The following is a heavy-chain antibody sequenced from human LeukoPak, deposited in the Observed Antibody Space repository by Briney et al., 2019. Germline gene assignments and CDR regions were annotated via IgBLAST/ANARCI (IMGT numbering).Heavy chain of an antibody. V-gene: IGHV4-59*01. CDR3: ARGNWRYSYYYYYMDV. D-gene: IGHD4-11*01. CDR2: IYYSGST. Sequence: PSETLSLTCTVSGGSISSYYWSWIRQPPEKGLEWIGYIYYSGSTNYNPSLKSRVTISVDTSKNQFSLKLSSVTAADTAVYYCARGNWRYSYYYYYMDVWGKGTTVTVSS. J-gene: IGHJ6*03. CDR1: GGSISSYY.